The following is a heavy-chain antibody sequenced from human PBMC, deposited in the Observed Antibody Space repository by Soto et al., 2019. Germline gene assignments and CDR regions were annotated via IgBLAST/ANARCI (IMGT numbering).Heavy chain of an antibody. CDR2: IYYSGST. CDR1: GGSISSSSYY. Sequence: PSETLSLTCTVSGGSISSSSYYWGWIRQPPGKGLEWIGSIYYSGSTYYNPSLKSRVTISVDTSKNRFSLKLSSVTAADTAVYYCAGFRDFWSGYCNWLDLWGQGTLVTGSS. CDR3: AGFRDFWSGYCNWLDL. D-gene: IGHD3-3*01. J-gene: IGHJ5*02. V-gene: IGHV4-39*01.